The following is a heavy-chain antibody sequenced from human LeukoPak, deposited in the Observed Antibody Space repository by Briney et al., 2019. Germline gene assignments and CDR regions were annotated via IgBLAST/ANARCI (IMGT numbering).Heavy chain of an antibody. CDR2: ISGGGDGT. D-gene: IGHD1-26*01. V-gene: IGHV3-23*01. CDR3: AKEDGIVGAKELDY. J-gene: IGHJ4*02. CDR1: GLIFSRYA. Sequence: GGPLRLSCAASGLIFSRYAMSWVRQAPGKGLEWVSAISGGGDGTYYADSVKGRFSISRDNSKNTLYLQMYSLRAEDTAVYYCAKEDGIVGAKELDYWGQGTLVIVSS.